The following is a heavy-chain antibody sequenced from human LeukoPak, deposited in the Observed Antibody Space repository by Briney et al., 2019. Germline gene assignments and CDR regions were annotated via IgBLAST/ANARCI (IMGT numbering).Heavy chain of an antibody. D-gene: IGHD6-19*01. V-gene: IGHV3-30*04. CDR1: GFTFSSYA. J-gene: IGHJ4*02. CDR2: ISYDGSNK. Sequence: PGGSLRLSSAASGFTFSSYAMHWVRQAPGKGLEWVAVISYDGSNKYYADSVKGRFTISRDNSKNTLYLQMNSLRAEDTAVYYCARLAVAQTGLFDYWGQGTLVTVSS. CDR3: ARLAVAQTGLFDY.